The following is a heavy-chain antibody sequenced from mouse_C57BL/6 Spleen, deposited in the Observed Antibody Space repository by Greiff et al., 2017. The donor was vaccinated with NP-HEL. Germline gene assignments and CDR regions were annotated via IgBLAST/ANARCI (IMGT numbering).Heavy chain of an antibody. J-gene: IGHJ3*01. CDR3: ARSNDYGPGFAY. V-gene: IGHV1-64*01. D-gene: IGHD2-4*01. CDR1: GYTFTSYW. Sequence: QVQLQQPGAELVKPGASVKLSCKASGYTFTSYWMHWVKQRPGQGLEWIGMIHPNSGSTNYNEKFKSKATLTVDKSSSTAYMQLSSLTSEDSAVYYCARSNDYGPGFAYWGQGTLVTVSA. CDR2: IHPNSGST.